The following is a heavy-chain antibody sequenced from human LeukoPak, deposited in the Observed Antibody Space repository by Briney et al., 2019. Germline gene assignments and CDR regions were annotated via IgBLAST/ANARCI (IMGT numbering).Heavy chain of an antibody. CDR1: GGTFSSYA. Sequence: SVKVSCKASGGTFSSYAISWVRQAPGQGLEWMGRIIPILGIANYAQKFQGRVTITADKSTSTAYMELSSLRSEDTAVYYCAIVEMATQYGTDVWGQGTTVTVSS. D-gene: IGHD5-24*01. V-gene: IGHV1-69*04. CDR2: IIPILGIA. J-gene: IGHJ6*02. CDR3: AIVEMATQYGTDV.